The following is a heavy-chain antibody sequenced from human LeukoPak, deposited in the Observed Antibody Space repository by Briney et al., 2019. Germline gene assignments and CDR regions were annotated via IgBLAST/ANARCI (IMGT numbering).Heavy chain of an antibody. J-gene: IGHJ6*03. CDR1: GGSISSYY. CDR3: ARVNWGSGTPYYYYYMDV. V-gene: IGHV4-59*01. CDR2: IYYSGST. Sequence: PSETLSLTCTVFGGSISSYYWSWIRQPPGKGLEWIGYIYYSGSTNYNPSLKSRVTISVDTSKNQFSLKLSSVTAADTAVYYCARVNWGSGTPYYYYYMDVWGKGTTVTVSS. D-gene: IGHD7-27*01.